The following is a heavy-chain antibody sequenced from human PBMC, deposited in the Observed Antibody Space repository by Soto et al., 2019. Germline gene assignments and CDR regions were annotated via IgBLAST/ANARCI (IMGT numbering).Heavy chain of an antibody. D-gene: IGHD6-19*01. CDR1: GGSFSGYY. CDR3: SVGPPMWLAGGGY. J-gene: IGHJ4*02. CDR2: INHSGIT. V-gene: IGHV4-34*01. Sequence: QMLLEQWGAGLLKPSETLSLTCAVYGGSFSGYYWTWIRQPPGRGLEWLGEINHSGITDYNPSLKSRVSISIDTSKNQFSLKLNSVTAADTAVYYCSVGPPMWLAGGGYWGQGTLVTVSS.